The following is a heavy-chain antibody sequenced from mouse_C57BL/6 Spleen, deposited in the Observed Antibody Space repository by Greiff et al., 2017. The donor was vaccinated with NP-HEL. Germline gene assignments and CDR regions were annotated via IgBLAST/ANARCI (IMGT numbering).Heavy chain of an antibody. J-gene: IGHJ1*03. D-gene: IGHD1-1*01. CDR3: ARDYGSSYGWYFDV. Sequence: QVQLQQPGAELVRPGSSVKLSCKASGYTFTSYWMHWVKQRPIQGLEWIGNIDPSDSETHYNQKFKDKATLTVDKSSSTAYMQLNSLTSEDSAVYYCARDYGSSYGWYFDVWGTGTTVTVSS. CDR1: GYTFTSYW. V-gene: IGHV1-52*01. CDR2: IDPSDSET.